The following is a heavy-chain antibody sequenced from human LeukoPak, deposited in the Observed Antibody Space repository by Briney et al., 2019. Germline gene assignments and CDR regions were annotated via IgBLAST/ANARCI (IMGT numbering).Heavy chain of an antibody. CDR3: ARLRFLEWLYSYYGMDV. CDR1: GGSFSGYY. J-gene: IGHJ6*02. D-gene: IGHD3-3*01. Sequence: PSETLSLTCAVYGGSFSGYYWSWIRQPPGKGLEWIGEINHSGSTNYNPSLKSRVTISVDTSKNQFSLKLSSVTAADTAVYYCARLRFLEWLYSYYGMDVWGQGTTVTVSS. V-gene: IGHV4-34*01. CDR2: INHSGST.